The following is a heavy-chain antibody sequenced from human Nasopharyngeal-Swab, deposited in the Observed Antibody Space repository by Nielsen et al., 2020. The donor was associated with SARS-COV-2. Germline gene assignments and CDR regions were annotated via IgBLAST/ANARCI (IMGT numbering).Heavy chain of an antibody. CDR2: IYYGVST. J-gene: IGHJ6*02. CDR3: ASQGSGSYYLLYYYYGMDV. V-gene: IGHV4-39*01. D-gene: IGHD1-26*01. Sequence: WIRQPPGKGLEWIGSIYYGVSTYSNPSLKSRVTISVATSKNKFSLKLSSVTAADTAVYYCASQGSGSYYLLYYYYGMDVWGQGTTVTVSS.